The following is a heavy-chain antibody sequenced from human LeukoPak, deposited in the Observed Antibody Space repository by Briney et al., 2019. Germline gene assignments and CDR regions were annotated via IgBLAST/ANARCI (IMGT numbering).Heavy chain of an antibody. J-gene: IGHJ4*02. V-gene: IGHV3-53*01. Sequence: GGSLRLSCAASGFTVSSNYMSWVRQAPGKGLEWVSVIYSGGSTYYADSVKGRFTISRDNSKNTLYLQMNSLRAEDTAVYYCARISGSYYYYSDYWGQGTLVTVSS. CDR3: ARISGSYYYYSDY. CDR2: IYSGGST. CDR1: GFTVSSNY. D-gene: IGHD1-26*01.